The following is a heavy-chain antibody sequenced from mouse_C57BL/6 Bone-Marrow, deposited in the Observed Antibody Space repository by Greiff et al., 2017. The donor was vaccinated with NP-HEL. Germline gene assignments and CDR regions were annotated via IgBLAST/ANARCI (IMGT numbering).Heavy chain of an antibody. V-gene: IGHV1-66*01. CDR1: GYSFTSYY. J-gene: IGHJ2*01. CDR2: IYPGSGNT. Sequence: QVQLQQSGPELVKPGASVKISCKASGYSFTSYYIHWVKQRPGQGLEWIGWIYPGSGNTKYNEKFKGKATLTADTSSSTAYMQLSSLTSEDSAVYYCARCPNYYGSSYDYWGQGTTLTVSS. D-gene: IGHD1-1*01. CDR3: ARCPNYYGSSYDY.